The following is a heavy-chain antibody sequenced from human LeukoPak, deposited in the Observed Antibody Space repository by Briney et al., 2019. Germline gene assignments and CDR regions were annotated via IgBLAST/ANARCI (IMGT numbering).Heavy chain of an antibody. CDR1: GFTFSSYD. CDR3: LRFRGHFLFDF. V-gene: IGHV3-13*05. J-gene: IGHJ4*02. CDR2: IGTAGGQ. Sequence: QSGGSLRLSCAASGFTFSSYDMHWVRQATGKGLEWVSAIGTAGGQYYPGSVKGRFTISREHAKNSFYLQMNSRRAGNTAVYYGLRFRGHFLFDFWGQGTLVTVSS.